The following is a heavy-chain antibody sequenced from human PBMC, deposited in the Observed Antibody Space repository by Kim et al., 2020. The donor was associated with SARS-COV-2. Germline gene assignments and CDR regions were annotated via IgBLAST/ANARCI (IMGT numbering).Heavy chain of an antibody. CDR2: IGSDGSNA. D-gene: IGHD1-26*01. Sequence: HWVRQAPAKGLEWVAVIGSDGSNARYAESRKGRFTITRDDSKNTLYLEMNSLRVEHTAVYYCARDAYASVAANVLDYWGQGTLITVSS. V-gene: IGHV3-33*01. J-gene: IGHJ4*02. CDR3: ARDAYASVAANVLDY.